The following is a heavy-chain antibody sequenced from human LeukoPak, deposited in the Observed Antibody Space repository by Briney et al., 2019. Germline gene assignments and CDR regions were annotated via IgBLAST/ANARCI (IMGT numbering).Heavy chain of an antibody. CDR1: GFTFSSYA. J-gene: IGHJ2*01. CDR2: IWFDATLT. CDR3: AKVKGVASSDWYFDL. Sequence: GGSLRLSCAASGFTFSSYAMSWVRQAPGKGLEWVAVIWFDATLTNYADSLKGRFTISSDNSNNTVYLQIHSLRAEDTAVYYCAKVKGVASSDWYFDLWGRGTLVTVSS. D-gene: IGHD3-10*01. V-gene: IGHV3-33*06.